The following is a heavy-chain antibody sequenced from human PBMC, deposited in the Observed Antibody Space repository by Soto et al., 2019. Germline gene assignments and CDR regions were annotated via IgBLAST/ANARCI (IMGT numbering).Heavy chain of an antibody. V-gene: IGHV4-61*01. CDR3: ARDNRGTFDY. J-gene: IGHJ4*02. D-gene: IGHD7-27*01. Sequence: PSETLSLTCAVSGDSVSNDNYYWSWIRQPPGKGLEWIGYIYYSGTTNYNSYLKSRLSLSVDMSKNQFSLKLASVTAADTAVYFCARDNRGTFDYWGQGALVTVSS. CDR1: GDSVSNDNYY. CDR2: IYYSGTT.